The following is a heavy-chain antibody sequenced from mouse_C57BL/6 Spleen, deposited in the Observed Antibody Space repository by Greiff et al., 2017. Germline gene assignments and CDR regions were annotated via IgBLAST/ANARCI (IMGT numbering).Heavy chain of an antibody. Sequence: QVQLQQSGAELVKPGASVKMSCKASGYTFTSYWIPWVKQRPGQGLEWIGDIYPGSGSTNYNEKFKSKATLTVDTSSSTAYMQLSSLTSEDSEVYDCERSGSNSYYFDYWGQGTTRTVSS. V-gene: IGHV1-55*01. D-gene: IGHD2-5*01. CDR1: GYTFTSYW. J-gene: IGHJ2*01. CDR2: IYPGSGST. CDR3: ERSGSNSYYFDY.